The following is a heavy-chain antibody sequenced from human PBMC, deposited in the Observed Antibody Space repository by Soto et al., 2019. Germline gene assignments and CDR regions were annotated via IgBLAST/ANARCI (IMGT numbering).Heavy chain of an antibody. V-gene: IGHV1-69*13. CDR1: GGTFSSYA. D-gene: IGHD1-1*01. J-gene: IGHJ4*02. CDR3: ARPRRYNWNDPYYFDY. CDR2: IIPIFGTA. Sequence: ASVKVSCKASGGTFSSYAISWVRQAPGQGLEWMGGIIPIFGTANYAQKFQGRVTITADESTSTAYMELSSLRSEDTAVYYCARPRRYNWNDPYYFDYWGQGTLVTVSS.